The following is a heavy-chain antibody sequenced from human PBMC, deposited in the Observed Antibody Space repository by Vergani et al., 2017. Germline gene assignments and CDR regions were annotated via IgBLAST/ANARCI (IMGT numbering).Heavy chain of an antibody. CDR2: ISCSGGST. CDR1: GFTFSSYA. Sequence: EVQLLESGGGLVQPGGSLRLSCAASGFTFSSYAMSWVRQAPGKGLEWVSAISCSGGSTYYADSVKGRFTISRDKSKNTLYLQMNSLRAEETAVYYCAKVPDGILTGCSGEIWFDPWGQGTLVTVSS. D-gene: IGHD3-9*01. J-gene: IGHJ5*02. CDR3: AKVPDGILTGCSGEIWFDP. V-gene: IGHV3-23*01.